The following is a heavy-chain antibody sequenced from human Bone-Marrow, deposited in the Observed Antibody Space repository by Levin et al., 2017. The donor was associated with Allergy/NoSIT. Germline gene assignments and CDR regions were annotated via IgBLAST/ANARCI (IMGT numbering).Heavy chain of an antibody. CDR1: GFTFNKYG. Sequence: HPGGSLRLSCTASGFTFNKYGLTWVRQAPGKGLEWVASIGGSGIDAYYADSVRGRFTITRDMNMIFLQMNRLRVEDTAIYYCAKDPMWDRYNFDMDVWGQGTSVIVSS. CDR2: IGGSGIDA. J-gene: IGHJ6*02. D-gene: IGHD1-26*01. V-gene: IGHV3-23*01. CDR3: AKDPMWDRYNFDMDV.